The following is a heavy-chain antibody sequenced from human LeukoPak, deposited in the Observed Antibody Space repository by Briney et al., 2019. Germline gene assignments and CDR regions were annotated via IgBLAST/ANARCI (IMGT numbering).Heavy chain of an antibody. CDR1: GFTFSSYA. V-gene: IGHV3-30*04. CDR2: ISYDGSNK. Sequence: HPGGSLRLSCAASGFTFSSYAMHWVRQAPGKGLEWVAVISYDGSNKYYADSVKGRFTISRDNAKNSLYLQMNSLRAEDTAVYYCARGGGYCSGGSCYSGFSWGQGTLVTVSS. CDR3: ARGGGYCSGGSCYSGFS. D-gene: IGHD2-15*01. J-gene: IGHJ4*02.